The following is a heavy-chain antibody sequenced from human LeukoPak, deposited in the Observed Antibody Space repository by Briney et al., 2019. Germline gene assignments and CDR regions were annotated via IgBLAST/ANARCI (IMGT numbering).Heavy chain of an antibody. CDR1: GFTFTNYA. J-gene: IGHJ5*02. CDR2: ISGSGDST. Sequence: GGSLRLSCAASGFTFTNYALSWVRQAPGKGLEWVSVISGSGDSTYYADSVKGRFTISRDNFKNTLYLQMNRLRAEDTAVYYCVKDGHCTTTTCSSHWFDPWGQGTRASVSS. D-gene: IGHD2-2*03. CDR3: VKDGHCTTTTCSSHWFDP. V-gene: IGHV3-23*01.